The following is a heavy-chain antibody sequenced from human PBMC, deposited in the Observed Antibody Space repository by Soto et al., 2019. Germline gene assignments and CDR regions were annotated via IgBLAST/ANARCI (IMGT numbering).Heavy chain of an antibody. D-gene: IGHD1-26*01. CDR1: GGSPSGPDYY. V-gene: IGHV4-30-4*01. J-gene: IGHJ3*02. CDR2: MYDIGTT. CDR3: ARGEIRGGVDI. Sequence: QVQLQESGPGLVRPSQTLSLTCTVSGGSPSGPDYYWSWIRQSPGKGLQWIGYMYDIGTTLYSPSFKSRVIISGDRSSNHFSLRLNSVTAADTAVYFCARGEIRGGVDIWGPGTMVAVSS.